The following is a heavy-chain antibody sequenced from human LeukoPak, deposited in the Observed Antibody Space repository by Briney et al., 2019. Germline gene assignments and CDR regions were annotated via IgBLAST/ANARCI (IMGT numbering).Heavy chain of an antibody. V-gene: IGHV4-34*01. CDR3: ARGRDGYKNY. D-gene: IGHD5-24*01. CDR2: ITHSGST. Sequence: SETLSLTCAVYSGSFRGYYWSWLRQPPGKGLEWIGDITHSGSTNYNPSLKSRVTISVDASKNQFSLNLSSVTAADTAVYYCARGRDGYKNYWGQGTLVTVSS. CDR1: SGSFRGYY. J-gene: IGHJ4*02.